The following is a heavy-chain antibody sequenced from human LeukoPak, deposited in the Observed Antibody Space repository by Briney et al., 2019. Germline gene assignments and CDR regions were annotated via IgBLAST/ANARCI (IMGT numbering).Heavy chain of an antibody. J-gene: IGHJ3*02. CDR3: ASLYYYDQSAFDI. CDR2: IKQDGSEK. Sequence: PGGSLRLSCAASGFTFSSYWMSWVRQAPGKGLEWVANIKQDGSEKYYVDSVKGRFTISRDNAKNSLYLQMNSLRAEDTAVYYCASLYYYDQSAFDIWGQGTMVTVSS. V-gene: IGHV3-7*01. CDR1: GFTFSSYW. D-gene: IGHD3-22*01.